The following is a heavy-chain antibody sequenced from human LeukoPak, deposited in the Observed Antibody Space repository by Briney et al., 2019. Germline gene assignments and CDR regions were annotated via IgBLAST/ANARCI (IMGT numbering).Heavy chain of an antibody. CDR2: IYYSGST. V-gene: IGHV4-39*07. CDR1: GGSISSSSYY. J-gene: IGHJ3*02. Sequence: PSETLSLTCTVSGGSISSSSYYWGWIRQPPGKGLEWIGSIYYSGSTYYNPSLKSRVTKSVDTSKNQFSLKLSSVTAADTAVYYCTRRDRRFDGFDIWGQGTMVTVSS. D-gene: IGHD3-9*01. CDR3: TRRDRRFDGFDI.